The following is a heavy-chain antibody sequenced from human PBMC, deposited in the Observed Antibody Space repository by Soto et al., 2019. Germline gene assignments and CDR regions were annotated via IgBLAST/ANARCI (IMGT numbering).Heavy chain of an antibody. J-gene: IGHJ2*01. CDR2: INSEGSRE. CDR3: FFFQAEDGIRDTVPVSAFLLNRSSDL. V-gene: IGHV3-74*01. D-gene: IGHD6-13*01. Sequence: GKGLGWVSRINSEGSRESYEDSVEGRFTLSRDNAKNTLYLQMNSLRAEDTAVYYCFFFQAEDGIRDTVPVSAFLLNRSSDL.